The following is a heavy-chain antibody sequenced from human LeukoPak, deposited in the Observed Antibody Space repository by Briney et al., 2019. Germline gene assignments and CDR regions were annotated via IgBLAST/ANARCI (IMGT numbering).Heavy chain of an antibody. V-gene: IGHV1-69*13. J-gene: IGHJ4*02. CDR1: GGTFSSYA. CDR3: ARDHPGGSSWTMSYYFDY. D-gene: IGHD6-13*01. CDR2: IIPIFGTA. Sequence: SVKVSCKASGGTFSSYAISWVRQAPGQGLEWMGGIIPIFGTANYAQKFQGRVTITADESTSTAYMKLSSLRSEDTAVYYCARDHPGGSSWTMSYYFDYWGQGTLVTVSS.